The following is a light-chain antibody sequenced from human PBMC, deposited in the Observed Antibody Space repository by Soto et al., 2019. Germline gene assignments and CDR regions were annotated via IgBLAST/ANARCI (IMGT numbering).Light chain of an antibody. Sequence: EIVMTQSPATLSVSPGERATLSCRASQSVSSNLAWYQQKPGQTPRLPIYGASTRATGIPARFSGSGSGTEFTLTISSLQSEDFAVYYCQQYNNWPLFGQGTKVDIK. V-gene: IGKV3-15*01. CDR3: QQYNNWPL. CDR1: QSVSSN. CDR2: GAS. J-gene: IGKJ1*01.